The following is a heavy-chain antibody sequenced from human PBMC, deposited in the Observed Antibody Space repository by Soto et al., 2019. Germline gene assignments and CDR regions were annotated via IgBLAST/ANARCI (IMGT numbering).Heavy chain of an antibody. V-gene: IGHV4-38-2*01. CDR2: IYHSGST. Sequence: NPSETLSLTCAVSGYSIISGYYWGWIRQPPGKGLEWIGSIYHSGSTYYNPSLKSRVTISVDTSKNQFSLKLSSVTAADTAVYYCATERGSVVLSGAGMDVWGQGTTVTVSS. D-gene: IGHD2-8*01. CDR1: GYSIISGYY. CDR3: ATERGSVVLSGAGMDV. J-gene: IGHJ6*02.